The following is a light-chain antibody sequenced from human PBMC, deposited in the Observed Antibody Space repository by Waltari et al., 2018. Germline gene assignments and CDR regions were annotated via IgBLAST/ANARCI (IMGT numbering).Light chain of an antibody. J-gene: IGKJ4*01. Sequence: EIVLTQSPATLSLSPGERATLSYRASQSITNYLAWNQQNPGQAPRLLIYDSINRATGIPARFSGGGSGTDFTLTITSLEPEDFAFYYCQHRSTWPPTFGGGTNVVL. CDR3: QHRSTWPPT. V-gene: IGKV3-11*01. CDR1: QSITNY. CDR2: DSI.